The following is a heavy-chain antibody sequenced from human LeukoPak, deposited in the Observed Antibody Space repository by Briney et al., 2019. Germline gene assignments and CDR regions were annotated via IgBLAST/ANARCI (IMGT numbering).Heavy chain of an antibody. CDR3: ARRCHHNSCYSNDAFDI. J-gene: IGHJ3*02. Sequence: PSETLSLTCAVYGWSLSGYDWTWIRQPPGKGLEWIGDIDQGGSNKYNPSLKSRVTISVDTSKNQFSLKVSSVTAADTAVYYCARRCHHNSCYSNDAFDIWGQGTMVTVSS. CDR1: GWSLSGYD. V-gene: IGHV4-34*01. CDR2: IDQGGSN. D-gene: IGHD2-15*01.